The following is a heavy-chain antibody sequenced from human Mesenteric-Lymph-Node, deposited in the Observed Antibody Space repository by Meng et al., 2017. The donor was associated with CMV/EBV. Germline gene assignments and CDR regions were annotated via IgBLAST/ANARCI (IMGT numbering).Heavy chain of an antibody. J-gene: IGHJ4*02. CDR1: GFIFSSYW. D-gene: IGHD3-3*01. CDR3: ASSLMDFWSGYDY. CDR2: IKQDGSEK. V-gene: IGHV3-7*01. Sequence: GGSLRLSCAASGFIFSSYWMSWVRQAPGKGLEWVANIKQDGSEKYYVDSVKGRFTISRDNAKNSLYLQMNSLRVEDTAVYYCASSLMDFWSGYDYWGQGTLVTVSS.